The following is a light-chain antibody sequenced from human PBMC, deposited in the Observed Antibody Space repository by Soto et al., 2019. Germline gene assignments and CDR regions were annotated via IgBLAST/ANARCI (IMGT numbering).Light chain of an antibody. J-gene: IGKJ5*01. CDR2: GAS. Sequence: EIVLTQSPGTLSLSPGERATLSCRAIQSVSNNYLAWYQQKPGQAPRLLIYGASNRATGIPARFSGSGSGTDFTLTISSLGPEDFAVYYCQQRSNWPSITFGQGTRLEIK. CDR1: QSVSNNY. CDR3: QQRSNWPSIT. V-gene: IGKV3-11*01.